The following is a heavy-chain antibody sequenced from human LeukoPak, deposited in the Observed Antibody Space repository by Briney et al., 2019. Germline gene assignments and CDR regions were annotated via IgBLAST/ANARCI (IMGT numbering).Heavy chain of an antibody. Sequence: GGSLRLSCAASGFTFDDYGMSWVRQAPGKGLEWVPGINWNGGSTGYADSVKGRFTISRDNAKNSLYLQMNSLRAEDTALYYCAKQTTDGYSPFDYWGQGTLVTVSS. CDR3: AKQTTDGYSPFDY. J-gene: IGHJ4*02. D-gene: IGHD5-24*01. CDR2: INWNGGST. CDR1: GFTFDDYG. V-gene: IGHV3-20*04.